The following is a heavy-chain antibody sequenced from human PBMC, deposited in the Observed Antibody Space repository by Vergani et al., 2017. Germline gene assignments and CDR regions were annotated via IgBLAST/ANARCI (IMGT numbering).Heavy chain of an antibody. V-gene: IGHV4-39*07. D-gene: IGHD6-6*01. CDR3: ARTLVDKMYNWFDP. Sequence: QLQLQESGPGLVKPSETLSLTCTVSGGSISSSSYYWGWIRQPPGKGLEWIGSIYYSGSTYYNPSLKSRVTISVDTSKTQFSLKLSSVTAADTAVYYCARTLVDKMYNWFDPWGQGTLVTVSS. J-gene: IGHJ5*02. CDR2: IYYSGST. CDR1: GGSISSSSYY.